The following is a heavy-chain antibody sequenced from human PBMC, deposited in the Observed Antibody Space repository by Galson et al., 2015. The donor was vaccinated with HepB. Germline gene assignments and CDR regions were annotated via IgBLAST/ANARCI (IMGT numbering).Heavy chain of an antibody. CDR3: ARDRYGDYLFDF. CDR2: IGSSSSTI. J-gene: IGHJ4*02. Sequence: SLRLSCAASGFTFSGYSMNWVRQAPGKGLEWVSYIGSSSSTIYYADSVKGRFTISRDNAKYSLYLQMNSLRAEDTAVYFCARDRYGDYLFDFWGQGTLVTVSS. V-gene: IGHV3-48*01. CDR1: GFTFSGYS. D-gene: IGHD4-17*01.